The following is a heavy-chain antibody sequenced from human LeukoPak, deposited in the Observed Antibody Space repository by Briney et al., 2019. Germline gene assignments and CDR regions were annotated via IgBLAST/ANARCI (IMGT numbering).Heavy chain of an antibody. CDR3: ARVVGVPAAIYTVFDY. CDR2: IYHSGST. D-gene: IGHD2-2*02. Sequence: PSETLSLTCTVSGYSISSGYYWGWIRQPPGQGLEWIGSIYHSGSTYYNPSLKSRVTISVDTSKNQFSLKLSSVTAADTAVYYCARVVGVPAAIYTVFDYWGQGTLVTVSS. J-gene: IGHJ4*02. CDR1: GYSISSGYY. V-gene: IGHV4-38-2*02.